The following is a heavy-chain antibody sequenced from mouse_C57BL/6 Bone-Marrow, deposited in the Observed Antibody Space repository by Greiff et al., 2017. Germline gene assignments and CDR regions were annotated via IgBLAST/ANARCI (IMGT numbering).Heavy chain of an antibody. Sequence: VQLQQSVAELVRPGASVKLSCTASGFNIKNTYMHWVKQRPEQGLEWIGRIDPAKGNTKNAPKFQGKATITADTSSNTANRQLSSLTSEDTAIYYCDRGIYYDYDGGDYYAMDYWGQGTSVTVSS. V-gene: IGHV14-3*01. CDR3: DRGIYYDYDGGDYYAMDY. CDR2: IDPAKGNT. J-gene: IGHJ4*01. D-gene: IGHD2-4*01. CDR1: GFNIKNTY.